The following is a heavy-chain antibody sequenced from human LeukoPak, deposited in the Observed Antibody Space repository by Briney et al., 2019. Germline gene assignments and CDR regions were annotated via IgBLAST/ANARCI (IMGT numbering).Heavy chain of an antibody. J-gene: IGHJ4*02. CDR3: ATPGGSGDYPYPTYFNY. CDR2: FYSGGSA. D-gene: IGHD3-10*01. CDR1: GFTVAANY. V-gene: IGHV3-53*01. Sequence: GGSLRLSCAASGFTVAANYMTWVRQAPGKGLEWVSVFYSGGSAYYADSVKGRFTISRDLSKNTLFLQMNSLRAEDTAVYYCATPGGSGDYPYPTYFNYWGQGTLITVSS.